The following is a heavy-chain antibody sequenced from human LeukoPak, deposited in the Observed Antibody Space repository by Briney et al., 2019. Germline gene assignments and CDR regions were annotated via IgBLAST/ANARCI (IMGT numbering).Heavy chain of an antibody. CDR2: INAGNGNT. CDR1: GYTFTSYA. J-gene: IGHJ3*02. V-gene: IGHV1-3*01. CDR3: ARSLRWLLSDAFDI. D-gene: IGHD4-17*01. Sequence: ASVKVSCKASGYTFTSYAMHWVRQAPGQRLEWMGWINAGNGNTKYSQKFQGRVTITTDESTSTAYMELSSLRSEDTAVYYCARSLRWLLSDAFDIWGQGTMVTVSS.